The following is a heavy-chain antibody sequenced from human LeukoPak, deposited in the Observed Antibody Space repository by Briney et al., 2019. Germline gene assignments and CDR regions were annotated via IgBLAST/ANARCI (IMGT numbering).Heavy chain of an antibody. CDR1: GFTFSSYN. CDR3: ARALDSVLDV. Sequence: GGYLRLSCVGSGFTFSSYNMNWVRQAPGKGLEWVSYISSSGSTVYYADSVRGRFTISRDNARNSLYLQMAGLTAEDTAVYYCARALDSVLDVWGNGTTVTVSS. CDR2: ISSSGSTV. V-gene: IGHV3-48*01. J-gene: IGHJ6*04. D-gene: IGHD3/OR15-3a*01.